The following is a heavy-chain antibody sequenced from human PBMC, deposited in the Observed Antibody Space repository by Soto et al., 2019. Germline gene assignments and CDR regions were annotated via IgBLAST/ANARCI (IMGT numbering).Heavy chain of an antibody. Sequence: QVQLVPSGAAVKKPGASVKVSCKASGYTFTSCYMHWVRQAPGQGLEWVGIINPTAGSATYAQRFRGRVTMTRDTSTSTVYVELSSLRSDDTAVYFCARAGNAYYHYYMDVWGKGTTVTASS. CDR2: INPTAGSA. CDR1: GYTFTSCY. CDR3: ARAGNAYYHYYMDV. D-gene: IGHD1-1*01. V-gene: IGHV1-46*03. J-gene: IGHJ6*03.